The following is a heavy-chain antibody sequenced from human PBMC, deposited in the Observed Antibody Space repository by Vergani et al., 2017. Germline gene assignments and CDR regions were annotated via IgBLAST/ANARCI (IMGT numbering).Heavy chain of an antibody. CDR1: GGSFSGYY. CDR3: ASGKYYSDSTSHVRGRYFDV. D-gene: IGHD3-16*01. V-gene: IGHV4-34*01. J-gene: IGHJ2*01. Sequence: QVQLQQWGAGLLKPSETLSLTCAVYGGSFSGYYWSWIRQPPGKGLEWIGSIYNSGNGDSSSSLKSRVTISADTSKNQFSLRLTSVTAADTAVYYCASGKYYSDSTSHVRGRYFDVLLRGTLLADPS. CDR2: IYNSGNG.